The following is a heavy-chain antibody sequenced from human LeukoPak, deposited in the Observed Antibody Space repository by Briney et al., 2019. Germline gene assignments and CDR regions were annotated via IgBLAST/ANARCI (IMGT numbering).Heavy chain of an antibody. V-gene: IGHV1-2*02. CDR2: INPNSGGT. D-gene: IGHD3-22*01. CDR1: GYTFTGYY. J-gene: IGHJ6*02. Sequence: ASVKVSFKASGYTFTGYYMHWVRQAPGQGLEWMGWINPNSGGTNYAQKFQGRVTITRDTSISTAYMELSRLRSDDTAVYYCASTSDGSYYDSSGYYDPTNYGMDVWGQGTTVTVSS. CDR3: ASTSDGSYYDSSGYYDPTNYGMDV.